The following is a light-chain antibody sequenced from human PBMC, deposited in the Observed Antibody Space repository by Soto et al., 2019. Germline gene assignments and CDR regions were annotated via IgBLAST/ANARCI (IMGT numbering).Light chain of an antibody. V-gene: IGLV2-8*01. CDR1: SSDVGGYNY. CDR2: EVS. CDR3: SSYAASNNLGV. Sequence: QSALTQPPSASGSPGQSVTISCIGTSSDVGGYNYVSWYQQHPGKAPKLMIYEVSKRPSGVTDRFSGSKSGNTASLTVSGLQAEDEVDYYCSSYAASNNLGVFGGGTQLTVL. J-gene: IGLJ2*01.